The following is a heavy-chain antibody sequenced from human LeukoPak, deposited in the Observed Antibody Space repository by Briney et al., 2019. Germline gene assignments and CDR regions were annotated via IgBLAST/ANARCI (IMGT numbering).Heavy chain of an antibody. CDR1: GYTFTGYY. D-gene: IGHD3-10*01. Sequence: GASVKVSCKASGYTFTGYYMHWVRQAPGQGLEWMGWINPNSGGTNYAQKFQGRVTMTRDTSISTAYMELSRLRSDDTAVYYCARVGPIRPRGGRLDHDAFDIWGQGTMVTVSS. V-gene: IGHV1-2*02. CDR3: ARVGPIRPRGGRLDHDAFDI. CDR2: INPNSGGT. J-gene: IGHJ3*02.